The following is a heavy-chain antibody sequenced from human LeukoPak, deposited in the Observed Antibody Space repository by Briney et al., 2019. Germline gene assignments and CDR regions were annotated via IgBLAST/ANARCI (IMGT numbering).Heavy chain of an antibody. J-gene: IGHJ6*03. CDR1: GFTFNNYG. CDR2: IRYNGNNQ. D-gene: IGHD3-10*01. CDR3: AKDSAFYYIDV. Sequence: RGSLRLSCAASGFTFNNYGMNWVRQAPGKGLEWVAFIRYNGNNQYYADSVKGRFTISRDNSKNTLYLQMNSLKGDDAAVYYCAKDSAFYYIDVWGKGTTVIISS. V-gene: IGHV3-30*02.